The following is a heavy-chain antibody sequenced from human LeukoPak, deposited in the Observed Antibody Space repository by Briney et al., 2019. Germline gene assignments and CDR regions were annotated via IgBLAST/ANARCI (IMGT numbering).Heavy chain of an antibody. CDR2: IYYSGST. Sequence: SETLSLTCTVSGGSVSSYYWSWIRQPPGKGLEWIGFIYYSGSTTYNPSLKSRVPISVDTTKNQFSLKLSSVTAADAAVYYCARANLLLWFGECLNWFDPWGQGTLVTVSS. V-gene: IGHV4-59*02. J-gene: IGHJ5*02. CDR3: ARANLLLWFGECLNWFDP. CDR1: GGSVSSYY. D-gene: IGHD3-10*01.